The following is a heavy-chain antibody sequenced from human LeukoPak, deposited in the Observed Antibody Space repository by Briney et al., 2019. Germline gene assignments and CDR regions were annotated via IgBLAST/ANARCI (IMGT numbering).Heavy chain of an antibody. CDR3: ARGGSGWFEFDY. V-gene: IGHV4-61*02. J-gene: IGHJ4*02. Sequence: PSETLSLTCTVSGGSITSGSYYWSWIRQAGGKGLEGIGRIYTSGSINYNPSLKSRVTISEDTSKNQFSLKLSSVTAADTAVYYCARGGSGWFEFDYWGQGTLVTVSS. CDR2: IYTSGSI. D-gene: IGHD6-19*01. CDR1: GGSITSGSYY.